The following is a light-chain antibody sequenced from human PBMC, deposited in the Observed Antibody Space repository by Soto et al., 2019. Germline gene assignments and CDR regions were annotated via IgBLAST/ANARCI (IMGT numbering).Light chain of an antibody. CDR3: QQYHDYSPLT. CDR2: KAS. J-gene: IGKJ4*01. V-gene: IGKV1-5*03. CDR1: QSIGDW. Sequence: DIQMTQSPSTLSASVGDRVTITCRASQSIGDWLAWYQQKPGKAPNLLIYKASRLEGGVPSRFSGSGSGKEFTLTISSLQPDDFATYYCQQYHDYSPLTFGGGTKVEIK.